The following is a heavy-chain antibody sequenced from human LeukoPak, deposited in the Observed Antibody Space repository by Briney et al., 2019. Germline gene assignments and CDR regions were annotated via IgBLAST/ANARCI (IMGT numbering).Heavy chain of an antibody. D-gene: IGHD3-10*02. CDR2: ISPGDSHI. CDR1: EYTFTNYW. Sequence: GESLKISCRGSEYTFTNYWIAWVRQMSGKGLEYIGIISPGDSHIIYSPSFQGQVTISADKSLRSAYLQWSALKASDTAMYFCARQRTTFDAIDVWGQGTMVTVS. J-gene: IGHJ3*01. CDR3: ARQRTTFDAIDV. V-gene: IGHV5-51*01.